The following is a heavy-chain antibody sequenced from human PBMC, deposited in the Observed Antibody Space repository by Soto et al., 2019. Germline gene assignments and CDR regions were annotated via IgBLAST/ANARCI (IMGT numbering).Heavy chain of an antibody. D-gene: IGHD3-22*01. CDR3: VRGGTRYYFDRSGQES. CDR1: GFSFIVYY. V-gene: IGHV3-11*06. J-gene: IGHJ1*01. CDR2: INNSSHHA. Sequence: PGGSLRLSCVPSGFSFIVYYMGWMRQAPGKGLEWVSYINNSSHHADYADSVRGRFAISRDNAKSTLYLEMRSLRVDDTAVYYCVRGGTRYYFDRSGQESWGQGVLVTVSS.